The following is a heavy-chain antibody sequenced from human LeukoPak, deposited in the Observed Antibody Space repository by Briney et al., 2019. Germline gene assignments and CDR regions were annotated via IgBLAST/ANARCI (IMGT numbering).Heavy chain of an antibody. CDR2: INPNSGGT. CDR3: ARGPSYYYDSSGFDAFDI. V-gene: IGHV1-2*02. CDR1: GYTFRDYY. Sequence: ASVKVSCKASGYTFRDYYVHGVRQAPGQGLEWRGWINPNSGGTNSAQKFQGRVTMTRDTSISTAYMEVSRLRSDDTAVYFCARGPSYYYDSSGFDAFDIWDQGTMVTVSS. J-gene: IGHJ3*02. D-gene: IGHD3-22*01.